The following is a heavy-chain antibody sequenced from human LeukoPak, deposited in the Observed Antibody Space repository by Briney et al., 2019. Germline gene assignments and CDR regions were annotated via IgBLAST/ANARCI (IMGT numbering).Heavy chain of an antibody. CDR1: GGSIRSDVHY. J-gene: IGHJ6*02. CDR3: ARRASGSGGTQAGMDV. D-gene: IGHD2-15*01. V-gene: IGHV4-39*01. CDR2: ILYTGSS. Sequence: PSETLSLTCTVCGGSIRSDVHYWDWIRQPPGKGLEWIGSILYTGSSCVKPSLNSRAIISVDTSNNQFSLRLRSVHATDTALYHCARRASGSGGTQAGMDVWGQGTTVTVCS.